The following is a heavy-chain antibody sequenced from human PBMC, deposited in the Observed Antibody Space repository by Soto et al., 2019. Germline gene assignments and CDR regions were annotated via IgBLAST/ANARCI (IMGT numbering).Heavy chain of an antibody. CDR1: EFTFNNYW. D-gene: IGHD3-16*01. J-gene: IGHJ6*02. Sequence: GSLRLSCAASEFTFNNYWMHWVRQVPGKGLEWVSRINTDGSTTNYADSVMGRFTISRDNADNTVYLQMNSLRAEDTAVYYCARGIYLKYVSDVWGQGATVTVSS. CDR3: ARGIYLKYVSDV. CDR2: INTDGSTT. V-gene: IGHV3-74*01.